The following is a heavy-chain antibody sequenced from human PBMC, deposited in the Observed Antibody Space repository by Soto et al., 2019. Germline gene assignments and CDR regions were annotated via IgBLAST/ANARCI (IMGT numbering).Heavy chain of an antibody. V-gene: IGHV1-8*01. CDR2: MNPTSGNT. CDR1: VYSFTSYA. Sequence: ASIKVSCNASVYSFTSYALNPVRQATPQGLEWMPWMNPTSGNTGYAQKFQGRVTMTRNTSISTAYMELRSLTSDDTAVYYCARGSRVLDPPWGQGTLVTVSS. CDR3: ARGSRVLDPP. J-gene: IGHJ5*02.